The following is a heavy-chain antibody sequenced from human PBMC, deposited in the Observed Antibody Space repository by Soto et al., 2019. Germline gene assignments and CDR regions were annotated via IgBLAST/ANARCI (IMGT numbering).Heavy chain of an antibody. CDR1: GGSISSGGYY. Sequence: QVQLQETGPGLVKPSQTLSLTCTVSGGSISSGGYYWSWIRQHPATGLEWIVYIYYSGSTYYNPSLMSRITLSVDSSKNQSSLKLSSVTSAETSVYYCARLYGDGLNYYYGIYVLGQGTTVTVSS. D-gene: IGHD4-17*01. CDR3: ARLYGDGLNYYYGIYV. CDR2: IYYSGST. V-gene: IGHV4-31*03. J-gene: IGHJ6*02.